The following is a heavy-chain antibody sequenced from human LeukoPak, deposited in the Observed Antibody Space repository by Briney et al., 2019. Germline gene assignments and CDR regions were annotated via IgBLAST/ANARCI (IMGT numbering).Heavy chain of an antibody. CDR2: ISSSSSYI. CDR1: GFTFSSYE. D-gene: IGHD2-15*01. J-gene: IGHJ6*03. Sequence: GGSLRLSCAASGFTFSSYEMNWVRQAPGKGLEWVSSISSSSSYIYYADSVKGRFTISRDNAKNSLYLQMNSLRAEDTAVYYCARGGRSRWSGYYYMDVWGKGTTVTVSS. CDR3: ARGGRSRWSGYYYMDV. V-gene: IGHV3-21*01.